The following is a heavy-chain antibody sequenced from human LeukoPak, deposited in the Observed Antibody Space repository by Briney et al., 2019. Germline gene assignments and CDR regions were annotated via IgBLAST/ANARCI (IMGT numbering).Heavy chain of an antibody. J-gene: IGHJ4*02. V-gene: IGHV3-30*18. CDR1: GFTFSSYG. CDR2: ISYDGSNK. Sequence: GGSLRLSCAASGFTFSSYGMHWVRQAPGKGLEWVAVISYDGSNKYYADSVKGRFTISRDNSKNTLYLQMNSLRAEDTAVYYCAKSSYYDASGYYREYYFDSWGQGTLVTVSS. CDR3: AKSSYYDASGYYREYYFDS. D-gene: IGHD3-22*01.